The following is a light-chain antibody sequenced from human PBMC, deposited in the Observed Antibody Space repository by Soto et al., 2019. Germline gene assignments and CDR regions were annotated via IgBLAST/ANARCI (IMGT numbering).Light chain of an antibody. CDR1: QSISSW. CDR2: AAS. J-gene: IGKJ1*01. V-gene: IGKV1-39*01. Sequence: DRVTITCRASQSISSWLAWYQQKPGKAPKLLIYAASSLQSGVPSRFSGSGSGTDFTLSISSLQPEDFATYYCQQSYSTLRTFGQGTKVDIK. CDR3: QQSYSTLRT.